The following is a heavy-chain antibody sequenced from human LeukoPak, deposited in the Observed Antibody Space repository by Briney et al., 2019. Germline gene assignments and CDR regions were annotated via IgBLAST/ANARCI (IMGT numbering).Heavy chain of an antibody. CDR1: GFTFSSYS. CDR3: ARDEFQMATISAAY. D-gene: IGHD5-12*01. Sequence: GSLRLSCAASGFTFSSYSMNWVRQAPGKGLEWVSSISSSSSYIYYADSVKGRFTISRDNAKNSLYLQMNSLRAEDTAVYYCARDEFQMATISAAYWGQGTLVTVSS. V-gene: IGHV3-21*01. J-gene: IGHJ4*02. CDR2: ISSSSSYI.